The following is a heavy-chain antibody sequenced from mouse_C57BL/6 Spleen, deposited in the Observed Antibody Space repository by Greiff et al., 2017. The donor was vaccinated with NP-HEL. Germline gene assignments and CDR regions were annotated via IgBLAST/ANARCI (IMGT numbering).Heavy chain of an antibody. J-gene: IGHJ1*03. CDR2: INPNNGGT. V-gene: IGHV1-22*01. D-gene: IGHD4-1*01. Sequence: EVKLMESGPELVKPGASVKMSCKASGYTFTDYNMHWVKQSHGKSLEWIGYINPNNGGTSYNQKFKGKATLTVNKSSSTAYMELRSLTSEDSAVYYCARGLGGVYWYFDVWGTGTTVTVSS. CDR1: GYTFTDYN. CDR3: ARGLGGVYWYFDV.